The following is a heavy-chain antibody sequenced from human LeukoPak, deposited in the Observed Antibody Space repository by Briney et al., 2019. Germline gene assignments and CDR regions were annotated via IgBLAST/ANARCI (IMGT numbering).Heavy chain of an antibody. D-gene: IGHD3-10*01. Sequence: ASVKVSCKASGYTFTSYAMHWVRQAPGQRLEWMGWINAGNGNTKYSQKFQGRVTITRDTSASTAYMELSGLRSEDTAVYYCARLTMVRGVFDYWGQGTLVTVSS. J-gene: IGHJ4*02. V-gene: IGHV1-3*01. CDR1: GYTFTSYA. CDR2: INAGNGNT. CDR3: ARLTMVRGVFDY.